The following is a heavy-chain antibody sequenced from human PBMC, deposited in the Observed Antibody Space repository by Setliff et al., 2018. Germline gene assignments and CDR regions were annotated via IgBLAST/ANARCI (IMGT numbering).Heavy chain of an antibody. V-gene: IGHV4-61*02. J-gene: IGHJ4*02. CDR1: GGSISSMSYY. Sequence: SETLSLTCTVSGGSISSMSYYWSRIRQPAGKGLEWIGLIQSTGNTNYNPSLQSRVTISIDTSKNQFSLKMSSVTAADTAMYYCAGTPALGTSWLSPFDYWGQGTLVTVSS. D-gene: IGHD5-12*01. CDR2: IQSTGNT. CDR3: AGTPALGTSWLSPFDY.